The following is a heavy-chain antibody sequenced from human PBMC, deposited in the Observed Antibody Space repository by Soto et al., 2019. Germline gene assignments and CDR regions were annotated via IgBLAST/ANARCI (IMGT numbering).Heavy chain of an antibody. CDR2: ISAYNGNT. V-gene: IGHV1-18*01. CDR1: GYTFTSYG. CDR3: ARNRHYSSTSCSTSLDY. D-gene: IGHD2-2*02. Sequence: GASVKVSCKACGYTFTSYGISWVRQAAGQGLEWMGWISAYNGNTNYAQKLQGRVTMTTDTSTSTAYMELRSLRSDGTAVYYCARNRHYSSTSCSTSLDYLGEGTLATVSS. J-gene: IGHJ4*02.